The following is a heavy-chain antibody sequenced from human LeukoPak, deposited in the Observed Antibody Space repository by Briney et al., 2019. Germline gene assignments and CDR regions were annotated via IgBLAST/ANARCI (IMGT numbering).Heavy chain of an antibody. J-gene: IGHJ4*02. D-gene: IGHD6-6*01. CDR2: IYYSGST. Sequence: PSETLSLTCTVSGGSISSSSYYWGWIRQPPGKGLEWIGSIYYSGSTYYNPSLKSRVTISVDTSKNQFSLKLSSVTAADTAVYYCATLLKQLADAYYFDYWGQGTLVTVSS. V-gene: IGHV4-39*01. CDR1: GGSISSSSYY. CDR3: ATLLKQLADAYYFDY.